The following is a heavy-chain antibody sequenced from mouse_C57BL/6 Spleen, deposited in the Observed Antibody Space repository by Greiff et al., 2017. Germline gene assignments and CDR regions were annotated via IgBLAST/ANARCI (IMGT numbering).Heavy chain of an antibody. D-gene: IGHD1-1*01. Sequence: VQLQQSGAELVKPGASVKLSCKASGYTFTSYWMQWVKQRPGQGLEWIGEIDPSDSYTNYNQKFKGKATLTVDTSSSTAYMQLSSLTSEDSAVYYCARSWGRGAMDYWGQGTSVTVSS. CDR3: ARSWGRGAMDY. CDR1: GYTFTSYW. CDR2: IDPSDSYT. V-gene: IGHV1-50*01. J-gene: IGHJ4*01.